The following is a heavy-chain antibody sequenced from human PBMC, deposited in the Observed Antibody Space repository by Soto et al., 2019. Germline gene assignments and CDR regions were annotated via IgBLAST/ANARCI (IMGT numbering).Heavy chain of an antibody. D-gene: IGHD3-9*01. CDR1: GYTFTSYA. V-gene: IGHV1-3*01. J-gene: IGHJ3*02. Sequence: EASVKVSCKASGYTFTSYAMHWVRQAPGQRLEWMGWINAGNGNTKYSQKFQGRVTITRDTSASTAYMELSSLRSEDTAVYYCAQEYYDILTGYHPGAFDIWGQGTMVTVSS. CDR3: AQEYYDILTGYHPGAFDI. CDR2: INAGNGNT.